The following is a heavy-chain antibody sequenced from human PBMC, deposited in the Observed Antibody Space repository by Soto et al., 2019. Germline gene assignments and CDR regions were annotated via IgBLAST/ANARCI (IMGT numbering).Heavy chain of an antibody. Sequence: GGSLRLSCAASGFTLSNYDMNWVRQAPGKGLEWLSYISSGRSTIFYTESVKGRFTISRDNAKNSLYLQMNSLRDEDTAVYYCARDFGFWSSYYALNYYAMDVWGQGTTVTVSS. CDR2: ISSGRSTI. CDR3: ARDFGFWSSYYALNYYAMDV. V-gene: IGHV3-48*02. J-gene: IGHJ6*02. CDR1: GFTLSNYD. D-gene: IGHD3-3*01.